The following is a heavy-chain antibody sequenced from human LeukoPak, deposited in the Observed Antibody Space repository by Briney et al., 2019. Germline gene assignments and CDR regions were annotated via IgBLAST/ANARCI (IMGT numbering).Heavy chain of an antibody. V-gene: IGHV3-9*01. CDR1: GFTFDDYA. J-gene: IGHJ4*02. CDR2: ISWNSGSI. Sequence: GRSLRLSCAASGFTFDDYAMHWVRQAPGKGLEWVSGISWNSGSIGYADSVEGRFTISRDNAKNSLYLQMNSLRAEDTALYYCAKDLDYGGNSLDYWGQGTLVTVSS. D-gene: IGHD4-23*01. CDR3: AKDLDYGGNSLDY.